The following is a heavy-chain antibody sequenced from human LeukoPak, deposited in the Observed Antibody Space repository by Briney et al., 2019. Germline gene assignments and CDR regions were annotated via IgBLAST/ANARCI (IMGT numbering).Heavy chain of an antibody. D-gene: IGHD3-10*01. CDR3: ARKRYYYGSGSYLEIYYYYMDV. J-gene: IGHJ6*03. CDR2: INWSGGST. Sequence: PGGSLRLSCAASGFTFDDYGMSWVRQAPGKGLEWVSGINWSGGSTGYADSVKGRFTISRDNAKNSLYLQMNSLRAEDTALYYCARKRYYYGSGSYLEIYYYYMDVWGKGTTVTVSS. V-gene: IGHV3-20*04. CDR1: GFTFDDYG.